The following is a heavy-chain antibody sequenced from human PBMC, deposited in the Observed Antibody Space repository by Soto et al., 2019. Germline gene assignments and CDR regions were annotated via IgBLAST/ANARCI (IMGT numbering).Heavy chain of an antibody. CDR3: ARGNYCSGGSCYVYAFDI. CDR2: MNPNSGNT. V-gene: IGHV1-8*01. CDR1: GYTFTSYD. Sequence: ASVKVSCKASGYTFTSYDINWVRQATGQGLEWMGWMNPNSGNTGYAQKFQGRVTMTRNTSISTAYMELSSLRSEDTAVYYRARGNYCSGGSCYVYAFDIWGQGTMVTVSS. D-gene: IGHD2-15*01. J-gene: IGHJ3*02.